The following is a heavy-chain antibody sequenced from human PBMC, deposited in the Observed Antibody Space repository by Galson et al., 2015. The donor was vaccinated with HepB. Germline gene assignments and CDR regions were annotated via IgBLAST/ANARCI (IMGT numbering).Heavy chain of an antibody. D-gene: IGHD6-19*01. J-gene: IGHJ2*01. Sequence: SLRLSCAASGFTFSIYVMNWVRQAPGKGLEWVSTISGSGGSTYYADSVKGRFTISRDNSKNTLYLQMNSLRAEDTAVYYCAREGLDDWYFDLWGRGTLVTVSS. CDR1: GFTFSIYV. CDR2: ISGSGGST. CDR3: AREGLDDWYFDL. V-gene: IGHV3-23*01.